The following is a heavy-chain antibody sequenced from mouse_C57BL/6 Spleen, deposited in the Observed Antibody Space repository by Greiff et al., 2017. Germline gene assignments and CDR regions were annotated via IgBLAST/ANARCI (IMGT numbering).Heavy chain of an antibody. CDR3: AREDSYYGSSYYYAMDY. J-gene: IGHJ4*01. V-gene: IGHV1-53*01. CDR1: GYTFTSYW. CDR2: INPSNGGT. D-gene: IGHD1-1*01. Sequence: QVQLQQPGTELVKPGASVKLSCKASGYTFTSYWMHWVKQRPGQGLEWIGNINPSNGGTNYNEKFKSKATLTVDKSSSTAYMQLSSRTSEDSAVYYCAREDSYYGSSYYYAMDYWGQGTSVTVSS.